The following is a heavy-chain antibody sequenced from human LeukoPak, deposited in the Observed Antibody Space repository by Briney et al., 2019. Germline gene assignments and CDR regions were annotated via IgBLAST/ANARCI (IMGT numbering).Heavy chain of an antibody. CDR3: ARGGGYYAIDY. V-gene: IGHV3-23*01. Sequence: GGSLRLSCAASGFTFSSYAMNWVRQAPGKGLEWVSAISGGGGSTYYADSMKGRFTISRDNSKNTLYLQMNNLRAEDTAVYYCARGGGYYAIDYWGQGTLVTVSS. D-gene: IGHD1-26*01. CDR1: GFTFSSYA. CDR2: ISGGGGST. J-gene: IGHJ4*02.